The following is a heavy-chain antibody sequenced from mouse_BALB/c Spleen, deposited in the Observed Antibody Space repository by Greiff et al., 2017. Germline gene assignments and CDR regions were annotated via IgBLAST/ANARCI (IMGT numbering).Heavy chain of an antibody. D-gene: IGHD2-10*01. CDR3: ARGGPYYCNYYAMDY. CDR1: EYEFPSPD. J-gene: IGHJ4*01. V-gene: IGHV5-2*01. CDR2: INSDGGST. Sequence: EVHLVESGGGLVQPGASLKFSCESTEYEFPSPDMSWVRQNPEKRLELVAAINSDGGSTYYPDTMERRFSISRDNTKKTLDLQMSSLRSEDTALYYCARGGPYYCNYYAMDYWGQGTSVTVSS.